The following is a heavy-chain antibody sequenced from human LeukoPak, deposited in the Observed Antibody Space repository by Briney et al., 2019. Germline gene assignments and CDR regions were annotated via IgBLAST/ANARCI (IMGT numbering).Heavy chain of an antibody. CDR3: ARENYDILTGYYFDY. J-gene: IGHJ4*02. V-gene: IGHV4-30-4*01. CDR1: GGSLSSGDYY. D-gene: IGHD3-9*01. Sequence: SETLSLTCTVSGGSLSSGDYYWSWLRQPPGMGLEWIGYIYYSGSTYYNPSLKSRVTISVDTSKNQFSLKLSSVTAADTAVYYCARENYDILTGYYFDYWGQGTLVTVSS. CDR2: IYYSGST.